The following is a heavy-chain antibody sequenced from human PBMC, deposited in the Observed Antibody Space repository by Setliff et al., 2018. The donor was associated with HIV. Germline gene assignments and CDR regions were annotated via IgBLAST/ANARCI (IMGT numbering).Heavy chain of an antibody. J-gene: IGHJ3*01. V-gene: IGHV3-23*01. CDR3: AKPTSGMYPRASDL. CDR2: VSPDGYEK. D-gene: IGHD1-26*01. Sequence: PGGSLRLSCAAFGYGYSTFDMDWVRQTPGKGLEWVADVSPDGYEKRYADFAKGRFTVSRDNSKNILFLQMDSLGAEDTGIYYCAKPTSGMYPRASDLWGRGTVVTVSS. CDR1: GYGYSTFD.